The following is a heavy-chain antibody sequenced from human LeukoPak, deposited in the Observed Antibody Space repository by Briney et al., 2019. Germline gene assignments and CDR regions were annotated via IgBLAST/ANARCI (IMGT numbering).Heavy chain of an antibody. Sequence: GESLRISCKHSEYSFPNYCIGWVRQMPGKGLEWMGIIYPDDSDTRYSPSFQGQVTISADKSISTAYLQWSSLKASDTAMYYCAIGRGGQQLGDYWGQGTLVTVSS. V-gene: IGHV5-51*01. CDR1: EYSFPNYC. CDR3: AIGRGGQQLGDY. D-gene: IGHD6-13*01. CDR2: IYPDDSDT. J-gene: IGHJ4*02.